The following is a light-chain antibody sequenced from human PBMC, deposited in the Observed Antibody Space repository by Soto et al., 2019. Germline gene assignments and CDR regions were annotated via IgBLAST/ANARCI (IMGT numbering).Light chain of an antibody. CDR2: ATS. Sequence: AIPMTQSPSSLSASVGDRVTITCRASQGIGNELGWYQQRPGKAPKLLIYATSNLQSGVPSRFSGSGSGTDFTLTISSLQPEDFATYYCLQDYNYPRTFGQGTKVEIQ. V-gene: IGKV1-6*01. J-gene: IGKJ1*01. CDR3: LQDYNYPRT. CDR1: QGIGNE.